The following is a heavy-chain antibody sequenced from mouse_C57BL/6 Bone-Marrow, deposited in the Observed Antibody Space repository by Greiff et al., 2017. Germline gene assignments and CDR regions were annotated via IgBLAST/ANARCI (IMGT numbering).Heavy chain of an antibody. CDR3: ARPITTVVAHWYFDV. J-gene: IGHJ1*03. Sequence: QVQLQQSGSELRSPGSSVKLSCKDFDSEVFPIAYMSWVRQKPGHGFEWIGGILPSIGRTIYGEKFEDKATLDADTLSNTAYLELNSLTSEDSAIYYSARPITTVVAHWYFDVWGTGTTVTVSS. CDR1: DSEVFPIAY. D-gene: IGHD1-1*01. V-gene: IGHV15-2*01. CDR2: ILPSIGRT.